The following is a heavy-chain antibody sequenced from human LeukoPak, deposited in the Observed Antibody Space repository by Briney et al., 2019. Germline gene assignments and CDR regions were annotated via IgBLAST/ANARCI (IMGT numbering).Heavy chain of an antibody. D-gene: IGHD3-3*01. CDR2: ISPYNNNA. Sequence: GASVKVSCKTSGYIFTYKGIAWVRQAPGQGLEWIAWISPYNNNAQYAQNFQGRVTLTTDTSTTTVYMDLHNLRSNDTAIYYCARAVNWRRGYLGFWGQGSLVTVSS. V-gene: IGHV1-18*01. CDR1: GYIFTYKG. CDR3: ARAVNWRRGYLGF. J-gene: IGHJ4*02.